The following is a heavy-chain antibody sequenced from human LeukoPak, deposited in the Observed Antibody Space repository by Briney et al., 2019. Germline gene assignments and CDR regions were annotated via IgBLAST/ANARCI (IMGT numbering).Heavy chain of an antibody. J-gene: IGHJ6*04. CDR1: GFTFSSYW. Sequence: GGSLRLSCAASGFTFSSYWMRWVRQAPEKGLVWVSRINSDGSSTSYADSVKGRFTISRDNAKNTLYLQMNSLRAEDTAVYYCARSNYDILTGSYYGMDVWGKGTTVTVSS. D-gene: IGHD3-9*01. CDR2: INSDGSST. CDR3: ARSNYDILTGSYYGMDV. V-gene: IGHV3-74*01.